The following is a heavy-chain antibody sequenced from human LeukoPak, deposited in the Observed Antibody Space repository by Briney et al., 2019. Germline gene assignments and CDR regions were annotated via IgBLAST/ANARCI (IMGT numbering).Heavy chain of an antibody. D-gene: IGHD6-13*01. CDR3: ARDGGIAAAGTINYYYYMDV. CDR1: GYTFTSYY. Sequence: ASVKVSCKASGYTFTSYYMHWVRQAPGQGLEWMGIINPSGGSTSYAQKFQGRVTMTRDMSTSTVYMELSSLRSEDTAVYYCARDGGIAAAGTINYYYYMDVWGKGTTVTVSS. V-gene: IGHV1-46*01. J-gene: IGHJ6*03. CDR2: INPSGGST.